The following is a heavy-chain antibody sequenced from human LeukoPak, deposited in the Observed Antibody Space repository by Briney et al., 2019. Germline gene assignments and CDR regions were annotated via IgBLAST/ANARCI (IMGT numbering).Heavy chain of an antibody. Sequence: PGRSLRLSCAASGFTFSNYGMHWVRQAPGKGLEWVAVIWYDGSNKYYTDSVKGRFTISRDNSKNTLYLQMNSLRAEDTAVYYCAKDRGSSTSCSDYWGQGTLVTVSS. CDR2: IWYDGSNK. D-gene: IGHD2-2*01. CDR3: AKDRGSSTSCSDY. J-gene: IGHJ4*02. V-gene: IGHV3-33*06. CDR1: GFTFSNYG.